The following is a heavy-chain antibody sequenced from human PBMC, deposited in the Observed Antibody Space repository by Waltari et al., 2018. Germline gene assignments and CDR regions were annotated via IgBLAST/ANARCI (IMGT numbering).Heavy chain of an antibody. CDR3: TTGRDEI. J-gene: IGHJ4*02. Sequence: EGQLVESGGRLVKPGGSLRPTCVASGCSFSDAWMNWGRQAPGKGLEWVGRIKRQSDGGTTGYATPVKGRFIISRDDSKNTLSLQMNSLKTEDTAVYYCTTGRDEIWGQGSLVTVSS. CDR1: GCSFSDAW. CDR2: IKRQSDGGTT. V-gene: IGHV3-15*07.